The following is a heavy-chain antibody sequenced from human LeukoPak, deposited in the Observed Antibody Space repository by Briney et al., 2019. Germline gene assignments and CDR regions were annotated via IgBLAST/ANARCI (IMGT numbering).Heavy chain of an antibody. D-gene: IGHD6-19*01. J-gene: IGHJ4*02. V-gene: IGHV4-34*01. CDR2: INHSGST. Sequence: KSSETLSLTCAVYGGSFSGYYWSWIRQPPGKGLEWIGEINHSGSTNYNPSLKSRVTISVDTSKNQFSLKLSSVTAADTAVYYCARYSRRQWLVQYYFDYWGQGTLVTVSS. CDR1: GGSFSGYY. CDR3: ARYSRRQWLVQYYFDY.